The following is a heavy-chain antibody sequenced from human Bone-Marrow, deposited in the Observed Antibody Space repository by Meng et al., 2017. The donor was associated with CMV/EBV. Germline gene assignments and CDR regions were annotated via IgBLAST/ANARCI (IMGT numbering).Heavy chain of an antibody. V-gene: IGHV3-48*01. CDR1: GFTFSSYS. J-gene: IGHJ4*02. CDR2: ISSSSSTI. D-gene: IGHD6-13*01. CDR3: ARGLAAGGSGIYDY. Sequence: GGSLRLSCAASGFTFSSYSMNWVRQAPGKGLEWVSYISSSSSTIYYADSVKGRFTISRDNSKNTLYLQMNSLRVEDTAVYYCARGLAAGGSGIYDYWGQGTLVTVSS.